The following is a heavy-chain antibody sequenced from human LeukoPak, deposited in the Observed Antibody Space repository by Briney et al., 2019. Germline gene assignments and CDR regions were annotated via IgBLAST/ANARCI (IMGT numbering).Heavy chain of an antibody. J-gene: IGHJ4*02. V-gene: IGHV3-7*01. Sequence: RSGGSLRLSCAASGFTFSSYWMSWVRQAPGKGLEWVANIKQAGSDKYYVDSVKGRFTISRDNTKNSLYLQMNSLRAEDTAVYYCATAFRGSYDNWGQGTLVTVSS. CDR2: IKQAGSDK. D-gene: IGHD1-26*01. CDR1: GFTFSSYW. CDR3: ATAFRGSYDN.